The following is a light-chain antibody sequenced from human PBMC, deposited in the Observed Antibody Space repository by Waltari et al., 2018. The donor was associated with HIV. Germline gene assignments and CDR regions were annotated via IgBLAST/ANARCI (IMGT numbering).Light chain of an antibody. Sequence: SYVLTQAPSVSVAPGPTAKITCGGKNIGGKSVHWYQQMPGQAPMLVRYEDRDRASGIPERFSGANSGNTATLTISRVEVGDEADYYCQVWDSSSNQYVFGSGTKVTVL. CDR3: QVWDSSSNQYV. J-gene: IGLJ1*01. V-gene: IGLV3-21*02. CDR1: NIGGKS. CDR2: EDR.